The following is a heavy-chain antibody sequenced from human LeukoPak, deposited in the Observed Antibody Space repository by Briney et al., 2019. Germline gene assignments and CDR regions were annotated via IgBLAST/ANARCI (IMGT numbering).Heavy chain of an antibody. D-gene: IGHD6-19*01. CDR3: AKVRAGHYFDY. V-gene: IGHV3-15*01. Sequence: PGGSLRLSCAASGFTFNNYWMSWVRQAPGEGLEWVGRIKSKSDGGTTDYAAPVKVRFTISRDDSKNTVYLQMNSLRAADTAVYYCAKVRAGHYFDYWGQGTLVTVSS. CDR1: GFTFNNYW. CDR2: IKSKSDGGTT. J-gene: IGHJ4*02.